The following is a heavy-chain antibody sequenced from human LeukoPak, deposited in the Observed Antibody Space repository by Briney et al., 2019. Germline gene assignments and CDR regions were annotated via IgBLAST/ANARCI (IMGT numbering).Heavy chain of an antibody. CDR3: ATRFLSYGDYAFDY. V-gene: IGHV1-24*01. CDR2: FDPEDGET. CDR1: GYTLTELS. J-gene: IGHJ4*02. Sequence: ASVKVSFKVSGYTLTELSMHWVRQAPGKGLEWMGGFDPEDGETICAQKFQGRVTMTEDTSTDTAYMELSSLRSEDTAVYYCATRFLSYGDYAFDYWGQGTLVTVSS. D-gene: IGHD4-17*01.